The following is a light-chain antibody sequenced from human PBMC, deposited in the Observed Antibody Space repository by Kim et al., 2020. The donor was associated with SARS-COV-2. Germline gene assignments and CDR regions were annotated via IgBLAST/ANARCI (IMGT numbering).Light chain of an antibody. CDR2: DVD. J-gene: IGLJ3*02. V-gene: IGLV2-14*03. CDR1: SSDIGRHKY. CDR3: SSYTSINTWV. Sequence: QSALTQPASVSGSPGESITISCTGTSSDIGRHKYVSWYQQHPGKAPKLMIYDVDKRPSGVSHRFSGSKSVNTASLIISGLQTEDEADYFCSSYTSINTWVFGGGTRLTVL.